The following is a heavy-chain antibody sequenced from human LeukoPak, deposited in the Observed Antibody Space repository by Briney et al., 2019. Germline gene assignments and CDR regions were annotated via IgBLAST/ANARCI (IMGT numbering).Heavy chain of an antibody. CDR1: GFTFDDYA. J-gene: IGHJ6*02. V-gene: IGHV3-9*01. D-gene: IGHD6-19*01. Sequence: PGGSLRLSCAASGFTFDDYAMHWVRQAPGKGLEWVSGISWNSGSIGYADSVKGRFTISRDNAKNSLYLQMNSLRAEDTALYYCAKAVASGYYYYGMDVWGHGTTVTVFS. CDR3: AKAVASGYYYYGMDV. CDR2: ISWNSGSI.